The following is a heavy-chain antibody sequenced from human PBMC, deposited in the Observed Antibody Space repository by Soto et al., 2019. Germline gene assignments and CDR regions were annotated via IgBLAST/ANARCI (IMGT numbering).Heavy chain of an antibody. CDR1: VYTLTELS. Sequence: VASVKVSCKVSVYTLTELSMHWVRQAPGKGLEWMGGFDPEDGETIYAQKFQGRVTMTEDTSTDTAYMELSSLRSEDTAVYYCATSSNGVNDYWGQGTLVTVSS. V-gene: IGHV1-24*01. D-gene: IGHD2-8*01. CDR3: ATSSNGVNDY. J-gene: IGHJ4*02. CDR2: FDPEDGET.